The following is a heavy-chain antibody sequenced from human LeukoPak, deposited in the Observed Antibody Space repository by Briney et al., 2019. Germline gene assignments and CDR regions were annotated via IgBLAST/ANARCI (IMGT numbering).Heavy chain of an antibody. CDR3: ARLALRRRITMIVVPSGAFDI. Sequence: SETLSLTCAVYGGSFSGYYWSWIRQPPGKGLEWIGEINHSGSTNYNPSLKSRVTISVDTSKNQFSLKLSSVTAADTAVYYCARLALRRRITMIVVPSGAFDIWGQGTMVTVSS. CDR2: INHSGST. J-gene: IGHJ3*02. CDR1: GGSFSGYY. D-gene: IGHD3-22*01. V-gene: IGHV4-34*01.